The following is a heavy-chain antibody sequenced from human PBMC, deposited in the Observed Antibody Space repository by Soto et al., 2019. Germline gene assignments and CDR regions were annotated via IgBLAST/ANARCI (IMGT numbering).Heavy chain of an antibody. Sequence: QVQLVQSGAEVKKPGASVKVSCKPSGYTLNTYYLHWVRQAPGQVLEWMGIIHPSGGGSTYAPKFLVRVTLTRDTSTSTVFMELSSLRSADTAVYYCARGGHIAVVTDSFDYWCQGTLVTGSS. CDR2: IHPSGGGS. CDR3: ARGGHIAVVTDSFDY. D-gene: IGHD2-21*02. V-gene: IGHV1-46*02. J-gene: IGHJ4*02. CDR1: GYTLNTYY.